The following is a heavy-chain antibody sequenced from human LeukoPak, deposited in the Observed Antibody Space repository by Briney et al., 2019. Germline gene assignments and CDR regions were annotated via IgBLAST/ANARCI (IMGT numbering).Heavy chain of an antibody. J-gene: IGHJ4*02. CDR3: ARGDTAMKRAYDY. Sequence: GGSLRLSCAASGFTLTNYWMSWVRQAPGKGLEWVANIKQDGSEKYYVDSVRGRFTISRDNAQNSLYLQMNSLRPEDTAVYYCARGDTAMKRAYDYWGQGTLVTVSS. V-gene: IGHV3-7*01. CDR2: IKQDGSEK. D-gene: IGHD5-18*01. CDR1: GFTLTNYW.